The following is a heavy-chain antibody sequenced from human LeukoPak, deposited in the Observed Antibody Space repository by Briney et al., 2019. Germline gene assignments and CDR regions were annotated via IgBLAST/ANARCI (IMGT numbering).Heavy chain of an antibody. D-gene: IGHD7-27*01. CDR3: ARAYWGSVDY. CDR1: GFTFSSYY. CDR2: ITASGTAM. Sequence: PGGSLRLSCAASGFTFSSYYMNWVRQAPGNGLEWVSHITASGTAMFYADSVKGRFTISRDNPKKSLYLQMINLRDEDTAVYYCARAYWGSVDYWGQGALVTVSS. J-gene: IGHJ4*02. V-gene: IGHV3-48*02.